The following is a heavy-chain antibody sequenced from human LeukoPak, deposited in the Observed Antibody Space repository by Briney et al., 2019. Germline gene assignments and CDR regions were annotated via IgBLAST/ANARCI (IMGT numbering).Heavy chain of an antibody. D-gene: IGHD3-10*01. Sequence: GGSLRLSCAASGFTFSNYGMHWVRQAPGKGLEWVAVTSSDLNVKLYADSVKGRFTISRDDSRSTLYLQMNSLRPEDTAIYYCAREGYYGSGSPPSLYFDYWGQGTLVTVSS. CDR3: AREGYYGSGSPPSLYFDY. V-gene: IGHV3-30*03. CDR1: GFTFSNYG. J-gene: IGHJ4*02. CDR2: TSSDLNVK.